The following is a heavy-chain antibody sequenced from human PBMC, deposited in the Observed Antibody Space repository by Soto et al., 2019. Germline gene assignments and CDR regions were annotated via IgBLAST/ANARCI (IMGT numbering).Heavy chain of an antibody. CDR1: GFTFSSYA. CDR2: ISYDGNNK. D-gene: IGHD6-19*01. V-gene: IGHV3-30*03. J-gene: IGHJ2*01. CDR3: ARVEAVAVTWWYFDL. Sequence: QVQLVESGGGVVQPGRSLRLSCAASGFTFSSYAMHWVRQAPGKGLEWVALISYDGNNKYYADSVKGRFTISRDNSKNTVYMQMTSLRTEDTAVYYCARVEAVAVTWWYFDLWGRGTLVTVSS.